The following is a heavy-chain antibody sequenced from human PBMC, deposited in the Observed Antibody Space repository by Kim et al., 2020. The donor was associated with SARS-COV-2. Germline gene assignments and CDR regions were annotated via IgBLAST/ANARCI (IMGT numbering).Heavy chain of an antibody. J-gene: IGHJ4*02. V-gene: IGHV3-21*01. Sequence: KYYAASVKGRLTISRDNAKNSLDLQMNSLRAEDTAVYYCAVVAARRDLDYWGQGTLVTVSS. CDR3: AVVAARRDLDY. D-gene: IGHD6-6*01. CDR2: K.